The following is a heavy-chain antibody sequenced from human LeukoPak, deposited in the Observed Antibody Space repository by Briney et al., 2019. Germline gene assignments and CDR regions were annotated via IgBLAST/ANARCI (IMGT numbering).Heavy chain of an antibody. D-gene: IGHD3-10*01. V-gene: IGHV3-23*01. CDR3: AKEEGDGSGSYSYFDY. J-gene: IGHJ4*02. Sequence: GGSLRLSCTASGFTFTSYAMNWVRQAPGKGLEWVSAISGSGGSTYYADSVKGRFTISRDNSKNTLYLQMNSLRAEDTAVYYCAKEEGDGSGSYSYFDYWGQGTLVTASS. CDR2: ISGSGGST. CDR1: GFTFTSYA.